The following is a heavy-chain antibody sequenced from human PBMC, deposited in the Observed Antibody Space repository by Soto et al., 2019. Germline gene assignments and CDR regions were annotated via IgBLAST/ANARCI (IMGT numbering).Heavy chain of an antibody. V-gene: IGHV3-30*18. J-gene: IGHJ4*02. CDR1: GFTFSIYV. Sequence: GGCMRLSCAACGFTFSIYVMHWVRQAPGKGLEWVAVISYDGSNKYYADSVKGRFTISRDNSKNTLYLQMNSLRAEDTAVYYCAKDLIGPVTPEGFDYWGQGTLVTVSS. CDR3: AKDLIGPVTPEGFDY. CDR2: ISYDGSNK. D-gene: IGHD4-17*01.